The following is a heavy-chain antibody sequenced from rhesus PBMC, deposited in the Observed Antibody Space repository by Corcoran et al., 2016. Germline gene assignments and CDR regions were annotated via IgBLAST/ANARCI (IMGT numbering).Heavy chain of an antibody. CDR2: ISGRGGST. J-gene: IGHJ4*01. Sequence: QLQLQESGPGLVKPSETLSLTCAVSGGSVSSSNWWSWIRQPPGKGLEWIGRISGRGGSTRDNPSLTSRVTISTDTSKNQFSLKVSSVTAADTAVYYCARDADWGDYYFDYWGQGVLVTVSS. CDR1: GGSVSSSNW. D-gene: IGHD3-34*01. V-gene: IGHV4-57*02. CDR3: ARDADWGDYYFDY.